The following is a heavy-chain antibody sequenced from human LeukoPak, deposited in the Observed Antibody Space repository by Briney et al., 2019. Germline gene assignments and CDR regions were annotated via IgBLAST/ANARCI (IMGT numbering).Heavy chain of an antibody. J-gene: IGHJ5*02. CDR3: ARGGQQLVNWFDP. CDR1: GGSITSNNYY. D-gene: IGHD6-13*01. Sequence: SETLSLTCTVSGGSITSNNYYWSWIRQPAGKGLEWIGRIYTPGGSTCYNPSVKSRVTISLDTSKNQFSLRLSSVTAADTAVYFCARGGQQLVNWFDPWGQGTLVTVSS. CDR2: IYTPGGST. V-gene: IGHV4-61*02.